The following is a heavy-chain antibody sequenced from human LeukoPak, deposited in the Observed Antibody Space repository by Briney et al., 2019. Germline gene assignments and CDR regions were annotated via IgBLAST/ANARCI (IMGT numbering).Heavy chain of an antibody. CDR3: ARHYYDTSGYNWFDP. V-gene: IGHV4-4*07. J-gene: IGHJ5*02. CDR2: IYTTGSS. Sequence: ASETLSLTCTVSSGSINNYYWTWIRQPAGKGLEWIGRIYTTGSSTYNPSLKSRLTISVDTSKNQFSLKLSSVTAADTAVYYCARHYYDTSGYNWFDPWGQGTLVTVSS. D-gene: IGHD3-22*01. CDR1: SGSINNYY.